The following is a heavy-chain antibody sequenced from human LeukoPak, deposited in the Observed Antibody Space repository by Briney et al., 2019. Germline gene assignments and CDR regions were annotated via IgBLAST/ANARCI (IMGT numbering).Heavy chain of an antibody. D-gene: IGHD6-25*01. Sequence: GGSLRLSXAASGFTFSSYGMHWVRQAPGKGLEWVAVIWYDGSNKYYADSVKGRFTISRDNSKNTLYLQMNSLRAEDTAVYYCAKDPIAAANDAFDIWGQGTMVTVSS. CDR3: AKDPIAAANDAFDI. J-gene: IGHJ3*02. CDR2: IWYDGSNK. CDR1: GFTFSSYG. V-gene: IGHV3-33*06.